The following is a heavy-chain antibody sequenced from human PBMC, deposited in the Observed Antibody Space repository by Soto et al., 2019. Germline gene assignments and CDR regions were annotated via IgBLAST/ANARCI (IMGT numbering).Heavy chain of an antibody. CDR1: GYSFTSYW. Sequence: PGESLKISCKGSGYSFTSYWIGWVRQMPGKGLEWMGIIYPGDSDTRYSPSFQGQVTISADKSISTAYLQWSSLRASDTAMYYCAVKTRRGPAAPTPFDYWGQGTLVTVSS. D-gene: IGHD6-13*01. CDR2: IYPGDSDT. V-gene: IGHV5-51*01. CDR3: AVKTRRGPAAPTPFDY. J-gene: IGHJ4*02.